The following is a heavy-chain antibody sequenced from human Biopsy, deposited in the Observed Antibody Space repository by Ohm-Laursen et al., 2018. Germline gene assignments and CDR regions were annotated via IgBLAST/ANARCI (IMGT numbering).Heavy chain of an antibody. CDR2: IYPNSGDT. D-gene: IGHD3-3*01. Sequence: ASVKVSCKASGDAFIGYYLHWARQAPGQGLEWMGSIYPNSGDTDFAQKFQGRVSMTNDTSVSTAYLELSSLRSDDTAIYYCARDLLEWSLPSWGQGTLVTVSS. CDR3: ARDLLEWSLPS. V-gene: IGHV1-2*02. CDR1: GDAFIGYY. J-gene: IGHJ4*02.